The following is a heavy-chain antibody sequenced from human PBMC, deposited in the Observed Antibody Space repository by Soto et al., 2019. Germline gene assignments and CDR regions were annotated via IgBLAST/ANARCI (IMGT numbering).Heavy chain of an antibody. CDR3: ARDNVVVTAPVYYFDY. J-gene: IGHJ4*02. CDR1: GFTFSSYG. Sequence: GGSLRLSCAASGFTFSSYGMHWVRQAPGKGLEWVAVIWYDGSNKYYADSVKGRFTISRDNSKNTLYLQMNSLRAEDTAVYYCARDNVVVTAPVYYFDYWGQGTLVTVSS. CDR2: IWYDGSNK. D-gene: IGHD2-21*02. V-gene: IGHV3-33*01.